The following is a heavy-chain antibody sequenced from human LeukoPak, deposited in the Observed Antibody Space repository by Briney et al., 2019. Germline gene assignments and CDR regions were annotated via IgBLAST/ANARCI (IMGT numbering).Heavy chain of an antibody. Sequence: ASVKVSCRASGYTFSSYAMNWVRQAPGQGLEWMGWINTNTGNPTYAQGFTGRYVFSLDTSVSTAYLQISSLKAEDTAVYYCAREHSSSWDQFDYWGQGTLVTVSS. CDR1: GYTFSSYA. D-gene: IGHD6-13*01. CDR2: INTNTGNP. V-gene: IGHV7-4-1*02. J-gene: IGHJ4*02. CDR3: AREHSSSWDQFDY.